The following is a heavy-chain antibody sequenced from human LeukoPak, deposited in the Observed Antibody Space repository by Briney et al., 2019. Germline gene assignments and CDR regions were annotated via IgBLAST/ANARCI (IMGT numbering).Heavy chain of an antibody. CDR1: GYTLTELS. CDR2: FDPEDGET. D-gene: IGHD3-22*01. CDR3: ATAPEYYYDSSAPSDAFDI. J-gene: IGHJ3*02. Sequence: ASVKVSCKFSGYTLTELSMHWVRQAPGKGLEWLGGFDPEDGETIYAQKFQGRVTMTEDTSTDTAYMELSSLRSEDTAVYYCATAPEYYYDSSAPSDAFDIWGQGTMVTVSS. V-gene: IGHV1-24*01.